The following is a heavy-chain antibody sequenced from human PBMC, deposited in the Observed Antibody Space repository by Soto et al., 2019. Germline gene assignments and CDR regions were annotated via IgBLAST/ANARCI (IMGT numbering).Heavy chain of an antibody. CDR2: IRYDGSNK. Sequence: QVQLVESGGGVVQPGRSLRLSCAASGYIFSSYGMHWVRQAPGKGLEWVAVIRYDGSNKYFADSVKGRFTVSRDNSKNTLYLQMNSLRVEDTAVYYCAKDRHSTSSGYFDYWGQGTLVTVSS. J-gene: IGHJ4*02. CDR1: GYIFSSYG. CDR3: AKDRHSTSSGYFDY. V-gene: IGHV3-33*03. D-gene: IGHD6-6*01.